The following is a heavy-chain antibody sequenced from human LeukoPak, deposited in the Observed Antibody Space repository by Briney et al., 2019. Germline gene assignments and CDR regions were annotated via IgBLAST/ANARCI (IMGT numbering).Heavy chain of an antibody. D-gene: IGHD1-1*01. Sequence: SETLSLTCTVSGGSISSYYWSWIRQPPGKGLEWIGYIDYSGSTNYNPSLKSRVTISVDTSKNQFSLKLSSVTAADTAVYCCAGTYRYNYYYYMDVWGKGTTVTISS. CDR2: IDYSGST. V-gene: IGHV4-59*01. CDR1: GGSISSYY. J-gene: IGHJ6*03. CDR3: AGTYRYNYYYYMDV.